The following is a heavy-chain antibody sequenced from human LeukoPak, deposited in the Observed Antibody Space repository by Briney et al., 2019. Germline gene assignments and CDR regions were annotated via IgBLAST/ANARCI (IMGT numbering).Heavy chain of an antibody. V-gene: IGHV3-23*01. CDR3: ANHFACGSTSCPPFDS. Sequence: GGSLRLSCAASGFTFSSYAMSWVRQAPGKGLEWVSAISGSGGSTYYADSVEGRFTISRDNAKNSLYLQMNSLRVEDTAVYYCANHFACGSTSCPPFDSWGQGTLVTVSS. J-gene: IGHJ4*02. D-gene: IGHD2-2*01. CDR1: GFTFSSYA. CDR2: ISGSGGST.